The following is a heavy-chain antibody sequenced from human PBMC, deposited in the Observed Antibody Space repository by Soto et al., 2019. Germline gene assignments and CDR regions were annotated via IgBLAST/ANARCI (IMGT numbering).Heavy chain of an antibody. D-gene: IGHD2-21*01. V-gene: IGHV1-69*01. Sequence: QVQLVQSGAEVKEPGSSVKVSCKASGGGNLRDYRTTWVRRAPGQGLEWMGGIIPKLGSANYAQNFQGRVTATADESTNTVYMELRSLRSDDTAVYYCARGGDGYNFGPVYWGQGTPVTVSS. CDR2: IIPKLGSA. CDR3: ARGGDGYNFGPVY. CDR1: GGGNLRDYR. J-gene: IGHJ4*02.